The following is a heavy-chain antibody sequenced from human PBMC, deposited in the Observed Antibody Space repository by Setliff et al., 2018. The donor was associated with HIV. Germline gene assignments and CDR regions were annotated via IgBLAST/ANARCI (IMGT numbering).Heavy chain of an antibody. CDR3: AKEPKLGGIAAPFDY. J-gene: IGHJ4*02. D-gene: IGHD6-6*01. Sequence: GGSLRLSCAASAFTFSNYNIHWVRQAPGKGLEWVAFISYDGNKKYYADSVKGRFTISRDNSKNTLYLQMNSLRVEDTAVYYCAKEPKLGGIAAPFDYWGQGTLVTVS. CDR1: AFTFSNYN. CDR2: ISYDGNKK. V-gene: IGHV3-30*04.